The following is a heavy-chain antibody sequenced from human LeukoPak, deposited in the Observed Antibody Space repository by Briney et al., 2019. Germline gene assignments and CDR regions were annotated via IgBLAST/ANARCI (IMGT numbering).Heavy chain of an antibody. CDR1: GYSFTSYW. V-gene: IGHV5-51*01. CDR3: ARHFLRGSYEYYGMDV. Sequence: GESLKISCKGSGYSFTSYWIGWVRQMPGKGLERMGIIYPGDSDTRYSPSFQGQVTISADKSISTAYLQWSSLKASDTAMYYCARHFLRGSYEYYGMDVWGQGTTVTVSS. J-gene: IGHJ6*02. D-gene: IGHD1-26*01. CDR2: IYPGDSDT.